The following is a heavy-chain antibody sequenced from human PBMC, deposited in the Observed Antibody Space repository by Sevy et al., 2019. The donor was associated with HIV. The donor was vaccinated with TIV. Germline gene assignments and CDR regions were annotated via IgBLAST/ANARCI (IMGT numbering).Heavy chain of an antibody. J-gene: IGHJ3*02. V-gene: IGHV3-9*01. CDR2: ISWNSGSI. Sequence: GGSLRLSCAASGFTFDDYAMHWVRQAPGKGLEWVSGISWNSGSIGYADSVKGRFTISRDNAKNSLYLQMNSLRAEDTALYYCAKDIRYSSLNDAFDIWGQRTMVTVSS. CDR3: AKDIRYSSLNDAFDI. D-gene: IGHD6-13*01. CDR1: GFTFDDYA.